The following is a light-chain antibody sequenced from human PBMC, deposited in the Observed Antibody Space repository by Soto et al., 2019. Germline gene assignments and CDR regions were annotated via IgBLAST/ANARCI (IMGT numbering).Light chain of an antibody. J-gene: IGLJ2*01. V-gene: IGLV3-21*04. CDR3: QVWDSSSDHVV. CDR1: NIGSKS. CDR2: YDS. Sequence: SYELTQPPSVSVAPGKTARITCGGNNIGSKSVHWYQQKPGQAPVLVIYYDSDRPSGIPERFSGSNSGNTATLTISRGEAGDEADYYCQVWDSSSDHVVFGGGTKLTFL.